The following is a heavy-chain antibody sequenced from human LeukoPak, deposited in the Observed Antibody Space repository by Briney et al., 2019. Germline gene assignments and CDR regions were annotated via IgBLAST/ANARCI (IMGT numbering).Heavy chain of an antibody. V-gene: IGHV3-48*04. D-gene: IGHD3-10*01. CDR1: GFTFSTYS. Sequence: GGSLRLSCEASGFTFSTYSMNWVRQAPGKGLEWVSHISSGSATTFYADSVKGRFTISRDNTRNSLSLQMNSLRAEDTAVYYCARDGGSITMVRGVNHYWGQGTLVTVSS. J-gene: IGHJ4*02. CDR2: ISSGSATT. CDR3: ARDGGSITMVRGVNHY.